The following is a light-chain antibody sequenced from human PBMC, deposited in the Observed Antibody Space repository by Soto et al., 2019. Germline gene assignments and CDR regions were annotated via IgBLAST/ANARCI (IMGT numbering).Light chain of an antibody. J-gene: IGKJ5*01. V-gene: IGKV1-9*01. CDR3: QQYNSFPIT. Sequence: DIQLTQSPSFLSASVGDRVTITCRASQGIRSYLAWYQQKPGKAPKLLIYDASSLESGVPSRFSGSGSGTEFTLTISSLQPDDFATYYCQQYNSFPITFGQGTRLEIK. CDR1: QGIRSY. CDR2: DAS.